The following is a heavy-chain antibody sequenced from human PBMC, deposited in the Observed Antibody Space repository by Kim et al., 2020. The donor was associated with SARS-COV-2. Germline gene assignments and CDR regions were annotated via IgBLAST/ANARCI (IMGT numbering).Heavy chain of an antibody. V-gene: IGHV1-58*02. CDR1: GFPFSSSP. CDR3: ATARQVCFNGVCSSFIDY. Sequence: SVKVSCKASGFPFSSSPMHWVRQARGQRLEWIGWIVVGSADTNYSQNFQKRVAITRDMSTTTVSMELNSLRSDDTAVYYCATARQVCFNGVCSSFIDYWGRGTLVTVSS. D-gene: IGHD2-8*01. CDR2: IVVGSADT. J-gene: IGHJ4*02.